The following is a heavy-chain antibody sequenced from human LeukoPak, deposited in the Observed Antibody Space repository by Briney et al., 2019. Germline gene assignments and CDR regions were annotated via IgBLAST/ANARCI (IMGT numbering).Heavy chain of an antibody. J-gene: IGHJ4*02. CDR3: AKDLSTSGWIFDY. V-gene: IGHV3-43*01. D-gene: IGHD6-19*01. Sequence: QSGGSLRLSCAASGFTFDDYTMHWVRQAPGKGLEWVSVISWDGATAYYADSVKGRFTISRDNSKNSLYLQMNSLRTEDTALYYCAKDLSTSGWIFDYWGQGTLVTVSS. CDR2: ISWDGATA. CDR1: GFTFDDYT.